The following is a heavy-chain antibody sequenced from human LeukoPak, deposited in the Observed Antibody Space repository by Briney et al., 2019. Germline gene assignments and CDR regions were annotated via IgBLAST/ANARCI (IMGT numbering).Heavy chain of an antibody. CDR2: IYTSGGT. CDR1: GGSISSSSYY. V-gene: IGHV4-39*07. CDR3: ASLRYFDWSYMMDAFDI. Sequence: PSETLSLTCTVSGGSISSSSYYWGWIRQPPGKGLEWIGSIYTSGGTNYNPSLKSRVTISVDTSKNQFSLKLSSVTAADTAVYYCASLRYFDWSYMMDAFDIWGQGTMVTVSS. J-gene: IGHJ3*02. D-gene: IGHD3-9*01.